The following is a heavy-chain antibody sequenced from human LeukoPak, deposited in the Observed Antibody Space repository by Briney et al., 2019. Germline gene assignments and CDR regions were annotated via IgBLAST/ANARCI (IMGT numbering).Heavy chain of an antibody. CDR3: ARGYCSSTSCYPLGRFDP. D-gene: IGHD2-2*01. Sequence: PSETLSLTCTVSGGSISSYYWSWIRQPPGKGLEWIGCIYYSGSTNYNPSLKSRVTISVDTSKNQFSLKLSSVTAADTAVYYCARGYCSSTSCYPLGRFDPWGQGTLVTVSS. J-gene: IGHJ5*02. V-gene: IGHV4-59*01. CDR2: IYYSGST. CDR1: GGSISSYY.